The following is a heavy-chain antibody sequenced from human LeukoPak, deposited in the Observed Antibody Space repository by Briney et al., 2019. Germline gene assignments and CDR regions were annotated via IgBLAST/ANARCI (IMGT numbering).Heavy chain of an antibody. D-gene: IGHD5-12*01. J-gene: IGHJ4*02. V-gene: IGHV3-30*02. CDR1: RFTFSSYA. CDR2: IRYDGSIK. CDR3: AKDSGYGTRSSFY. Sequence: GGSLRLSCAASRFTFSSYAMSWVRQAPGKGLEWVASIRYDGSIKYYADSVKGRFTISRDNSKNTLYLQMNSLRADDTAVYYCAKDSGYGTRSSFYWGQGTLVTVSS.